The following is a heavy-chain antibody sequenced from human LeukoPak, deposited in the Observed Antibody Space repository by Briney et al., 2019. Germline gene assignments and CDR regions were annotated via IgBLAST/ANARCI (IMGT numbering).Heavy chain of an antibody. CDR1: GGTFSSYA. D-gene: IGHD2-15*01. Sequence: GASVKVSCKASGGTFSSYAIGWVRQAPGQGLEWMGRIIPILGITRYAQKFQGRVTITADKSTRSAYMELRSLRYEETAVYYCARDLGRDICSGGSCSTRFDPWGQGTLVTVSS. J-gene: IGHJ5*02. V-gene: IGHV1-69*04. CDR2: IIPILGIT. CDR3: ARDLGRDICSGGSCSTRFDP.